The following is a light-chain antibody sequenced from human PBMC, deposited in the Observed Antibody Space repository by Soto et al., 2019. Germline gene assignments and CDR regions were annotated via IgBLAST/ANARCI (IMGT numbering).Light chain of an antibody. Sequence: QSVLTQPPSVSAAPGQKVTISCSGSSSNIGNNYVSWYQQLSGTAPKLLIYDNNKRPSGIPDRFSGSKSGTSATLGITGLQTGDEADYYCGTWDXXXSAYVFGTGTKLTVL. V-gene: IGLV1-51*01. CDR3: GTWDXXXSAYV. J-gene: IGLJ1*01. CDR2: DNN. CDR1: SSNIGNNY.